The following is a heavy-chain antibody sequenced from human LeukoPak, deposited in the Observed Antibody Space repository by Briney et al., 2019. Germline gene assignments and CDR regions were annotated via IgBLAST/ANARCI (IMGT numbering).Heavy chain of an antibody. CDR1: GGSISSSSYY. Sequence: SETLSLTCTVSGGSISSSSYYWGWIRQPPGMGLEWIGSIYYSGSTYYNPSLKSRVTISVDTSKNQFSLKLSSVTAADTAVYYCARDNGGNSVGPVDYWGQGTLVTVSS. CDR3: ARDNGGNSVGPVDY. CDR2: IYYSGST. V-gene: IGHV4-39*07. J-gene: IGHJ4*02. D-gene: IGHD4-23*01.